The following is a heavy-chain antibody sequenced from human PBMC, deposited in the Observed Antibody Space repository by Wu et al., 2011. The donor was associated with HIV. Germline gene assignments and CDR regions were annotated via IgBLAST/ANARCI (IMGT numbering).Heavy chain of an antibody. J-gene: IGHJ5*02. Sequence: VQLVQSGAEVKKPGASVKVSCKASGYTFTGYDINWARQATGQGLEWLGWMNPNSGNTGYAQRFQGRVTITTDESTSTAYMELSSLRSEDTAIYYCARHLDITVTTVGWFDPWGQGTLVTVSS. D-gene: IGHD4-17*01. CDR1: GYTFTGYD. CDR3: ARHLDITVTTVGWFDP. CDR2: MNPNSGNT. V-gene: IGHV1-8*03.